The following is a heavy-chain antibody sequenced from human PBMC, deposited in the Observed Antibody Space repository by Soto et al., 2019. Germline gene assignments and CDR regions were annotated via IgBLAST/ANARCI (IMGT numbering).Heavy chain of an antibody. Sequence: GGSLRLSCAASGFTFSSYWMSWVRQAPGKGLEWVANIKQDGSEKYYVDSVKGRFTISRDNAKNSLYLQMNSLRAEDTAVYYCARDFARWDLRDIVVVVAPTGYFDLWGRGTLVTVSS. CDR1: GFTFSSYW. CDR2: IKQDGSEK. V-gene: IGHV3-7*01. CDR3: ARDFARWDLRDIVVVVAPTGYFDL. D-gene: IGHD2-15*01. J-gene: IGHJ2*01.